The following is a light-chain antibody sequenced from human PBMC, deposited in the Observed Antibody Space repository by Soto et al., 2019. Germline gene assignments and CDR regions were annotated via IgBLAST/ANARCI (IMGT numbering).Light chain of an antibody. CDR1: SSDVGDYNY. CDR3: SSYTSSSTPYV. J-gene: IGLJ1*01. CDR2: EVS. Sequence: QSVLTQPASVSGSPGQSITISCTGTSSDVGDYNYVSWYQQHPGKAPKLMIYEVSSRPSGVSNRFSGSKSGNTASLTISGLQAEDEADYYCSSYTSSSTPYVFGTGTQ. V-gene: IGLV2-14*01.